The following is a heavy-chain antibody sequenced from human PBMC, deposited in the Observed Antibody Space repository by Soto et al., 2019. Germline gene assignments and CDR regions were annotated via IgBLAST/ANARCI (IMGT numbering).Heavy chain of an antibody. CDR3: AKDKIWNDEEFELVIIRSAFDI. CDR2: ISGSGGST. J-gene: IGHJ3*02. CDR1: GFTFSSYA. D-gene: IGHD3-9*01. V-gene: IGHV3-23*01. Sequence: GGSLRLSCAASGFTFSSYAMSWVRQAPGKGLEWVSAISGSGGSTYYADSVKGRFTISRDNSKNTLYLQMNSLRAEDTAVYYCAKDKIWNDEEFELVIIRSAFDIWGQGTMVTVSS.